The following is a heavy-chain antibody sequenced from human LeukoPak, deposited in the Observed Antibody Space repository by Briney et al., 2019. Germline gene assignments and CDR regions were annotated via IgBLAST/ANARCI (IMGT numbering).Heavy chain of an antibody. CDR3: AHRNPARRRFGEFNWFDP. V-gene: IGHV2-5*02. CDR1: GFSLSTSGVG. D-gene: IGHD3-10*01. J-gene: IGHJ5*02. Sequence: SGPTLVKPTQTLTLTCTFSGFSLSTSGVGVGWIRQPPGKALEWLALIYWDDDKRYSPSLKSRLTITKDTSKNQVVLTMTNMDPVDTATYYCAHRNPARRRFGEFNWFDPWGQGTLVTVSS. CDR2: IYWDDDK.